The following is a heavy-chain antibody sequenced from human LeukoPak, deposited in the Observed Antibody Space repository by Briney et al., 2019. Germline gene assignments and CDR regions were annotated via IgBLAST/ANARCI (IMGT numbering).Heavy chain of an antibody. Sequence: ASVKVSRKASGYTFTGYYMHWVRQAPGQGLEWMGWINPNSGGTNYAQKFQGRVTMTRDTSISTAYMELSRLRSDDTAVYYCARSQSITMIVVVSHSPLDYWGQGTLVTVSS. CDR2: INPNSGGT. J-gene: IGHJ4*02. CDR1: GYTFTGYY. CDR3: ARSQSITMIVVVSHSPLDY. V-gene: IGHV1-2*02. D-gene: IGHD3-22*01.